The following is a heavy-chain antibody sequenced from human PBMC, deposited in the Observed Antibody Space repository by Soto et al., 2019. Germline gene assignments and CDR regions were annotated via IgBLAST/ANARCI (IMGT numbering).Heavy chain of an antibody. CDR2: ISGYNGNT. D-gene: IGHD3-10*01. J-gene: IGHJ3*02. CDR1: GYTFTSYG. CDR3: ARVSYGSGSYAPDAFDI. V-gene: IGHV1-18*01. Sequence: QVQLVQSGAEVKKPGASVKVSCKASGYTFTSYGISWVRQAPGQGLEWMGWISGYNGNTNYAQKVQGRVTMTTDTSTSTGDMELRSLRSDDTAVYYCARVSYGSGSYAPDAFDIWGQGTMVTVSS.